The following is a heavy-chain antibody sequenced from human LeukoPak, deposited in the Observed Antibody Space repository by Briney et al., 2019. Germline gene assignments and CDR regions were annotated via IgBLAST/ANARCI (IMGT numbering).Heavy chain of an antibody. J-gene: IGHJ5*02. CDR1: GSSFGDYP. Sequence: GGSLRLSCTASGSSFGDYPMQWVRQAPGKGLEWVALISYDGSKKYYADSVKGRFIISRDNPKNMLYVQMNSLRPEDTAVYYCAKDRNYYDSSGLRFDPWGQGTLVTVSS. CDR3: AKDRNYYDSSGLRFDP. D-gene: IGHD3-22*01. CDR2: ISYDGSKK. V-gene: IGHV3-30*04.